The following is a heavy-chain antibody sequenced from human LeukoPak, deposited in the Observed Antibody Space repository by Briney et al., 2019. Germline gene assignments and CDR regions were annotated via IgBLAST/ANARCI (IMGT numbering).Heavy chain of an antibody. D-gene: IGHD6-6*01. CDR3: ARDFFPSSTSGAFDI. Sequence: GASVKVSCKASGYTFTSYGISWVRQAPGRGLEWMGGIIPIFGPANYAQKFKGRVTITTDESTSTAYMELSSLRSEDTAVYYCARDFFPSSTSGAFDIWGQGTMVTVSS. CDR1: GYTFTSYG. J-gene: IGHJ3*02. V-gene: IGHV1-69*05. CDR2: IIPIFGPA.